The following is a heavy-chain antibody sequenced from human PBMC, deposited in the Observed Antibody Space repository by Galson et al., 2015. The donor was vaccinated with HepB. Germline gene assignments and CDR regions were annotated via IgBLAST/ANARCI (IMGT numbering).Heavy chain of an antibody. V-gene: IGHV3-21*01. CDR1: EFTFSRYG. CDR2: ISGSSNYI. J-gene: IGHJ3*02. Sequence: SLRLSCAASEFTFSRYGMTWVRQAPGKGLEWVSFISGSSNYIYYSDSIKGRFTISRDNAENSPYLQMNSLRAEDTAVYYCARVDGYVRQDAFDIWGQGTMVTVSS. D-gene: IGHD5-24*01. CDR3: ARVDGYVRQDAFDI.